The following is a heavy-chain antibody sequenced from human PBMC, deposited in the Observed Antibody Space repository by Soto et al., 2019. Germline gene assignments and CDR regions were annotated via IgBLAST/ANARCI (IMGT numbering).Heavy chain of an antibody. CDR3: ARGRSAPIFGVVTLYYFDY. J-gene: IGHJ4*02. CDR2: IYYSGST. CDR1: GGSISSYY. D-gene: IGHD3-3*01. V-gene: IGHV4-59*01. Sequence: QVQLQESGPGLVKPSETLSLTCTVSGGSISSYYWSWIRQPPGKGLEWIGYIYYSGSTNYNPSLKSRVTISVDTSKNPFSLRLSSVTAADTAVYYCARGRSAPIFGVVTLYYFDYWGQGTLVTVSS.